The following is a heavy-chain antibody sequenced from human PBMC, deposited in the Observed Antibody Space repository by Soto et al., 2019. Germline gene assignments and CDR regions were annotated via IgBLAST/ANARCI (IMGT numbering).Heavy chain of an antibody. CDR2: MNPNRGNT. CDR3: ARVSYQGGCDVNY. V-gene: IGHV1-8*01. D-gene: IGHD5-12*01. CDR1: GYTFTRYD. Sequence: QVQLVQSGAEVKKPGASVKVSCKASGYTFTRYDINWVRQATGHGLEWMGWMNPNRGNTGYAQKVQGRVTMTRNTSISTAYIELSSLRSEDTAVYYCARVSYQGGCDVNYWGQGTLVTVSS. J-gene: IGHJ4*02.